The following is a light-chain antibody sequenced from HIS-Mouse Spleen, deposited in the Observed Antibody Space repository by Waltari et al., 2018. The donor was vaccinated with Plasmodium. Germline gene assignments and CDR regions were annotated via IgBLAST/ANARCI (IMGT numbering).Light chain of an antibody. CDR1: SSDVGSYNL. Sequence: QSALTQPASVSGSPGQSLPIPCTGTSSDVGSYNLVSWYQQHPGKAPKLMSSEGSQRPSGVSISFSGSKTGNTASPTISGRQAEEEADYYCCSYAGSSTNWVFGGGTKLTVL. V-gene: IGLV2-23*01. CDR2: EGS. J-gene: IGLJ3*02. CDR3: CSYAGSSTNWV.